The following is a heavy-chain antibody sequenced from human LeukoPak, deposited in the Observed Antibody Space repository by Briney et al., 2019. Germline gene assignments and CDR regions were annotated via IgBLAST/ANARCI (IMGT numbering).Heavy chain of an antibody. CDR2: IIPIFGTA. CDR3: ARDRRYCSSTSCYNFDY. V-gene: IGHV1-69*13. CDR1: GGTLSSYA. D-gene: IGHD2-2*01. J-gene: IGHJ4*02. Sequence: ASVKVSCKASGGTLSSYAISWVRQAPGQGLEWMGGIIPIFGTANYAQKFQGRVTITADESTSTAYMELSSLRSEDTAVYYCARDRRYCSSTSCYNFDYWGQGTLVTVSS.